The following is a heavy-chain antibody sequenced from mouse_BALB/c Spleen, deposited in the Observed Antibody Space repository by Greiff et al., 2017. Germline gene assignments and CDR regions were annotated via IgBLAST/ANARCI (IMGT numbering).Heavy chain of an antibody. CDR3: ARNSAYYDGSSGFDY. CDR2: IWSGGST. CDR1: GFSLTSYG. V-gene: IGHV2-2*02. Sequence: VKLMESGPGLVQPSQSLSITCTVSGFSLTSYGVHWVRQSPGKGLEWLGVIWSGGSTDYNAAFISRLSISKDNSKSQVFFKMNSLQANDTAIYYCARNSAYYDGSSGFDYWGQGTTLTVSS. D-gene: IGHD1-1*01. J-gene: IGHJ2*01.